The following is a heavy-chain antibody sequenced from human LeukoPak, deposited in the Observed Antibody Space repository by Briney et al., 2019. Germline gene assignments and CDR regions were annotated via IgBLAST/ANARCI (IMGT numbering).Heavy chain of an antibody. J-gene: IGHJ4*02. CDR2: INPNSGGT. D-gene: IGHD3-22*01. V-gene: IGHV1-2*02. CDR1: GYTFTGYY. CDR3: ASRTYTYDSSGYYRRNYYFDY. Sequence: ASVKVSCKASGYTFTGYYMHWVRQAPGQGLEWMGWINPNSGGTNYAQKLQGRVTITADESTSTAYMELSSLRSEDTAVYYCASRTYTYDSSGYYRRNYYFDYWGQGTLVTVSS.